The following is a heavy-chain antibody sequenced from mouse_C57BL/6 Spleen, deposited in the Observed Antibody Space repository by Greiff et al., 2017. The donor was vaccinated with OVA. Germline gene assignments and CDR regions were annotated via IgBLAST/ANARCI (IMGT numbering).Heavy chain of an antibody. J-gene: IGHJ2*01. CDR3: AREGIYYIDY. CDR2: IDTSDSYT. CDR1: GYTFTGYW. Sequence: QVQLQQSGAELVKPGASLTLSCTASGYTFTGYWMQWVKQRPGQGLEWIGEIDTSDSYTNYNQKFKGKATLTVDTSSSTVYMQLSSLTSEDSAVYCCAREGIYYIDYWGQGTTLTVSS. V-gene: IGHV1-50*01.